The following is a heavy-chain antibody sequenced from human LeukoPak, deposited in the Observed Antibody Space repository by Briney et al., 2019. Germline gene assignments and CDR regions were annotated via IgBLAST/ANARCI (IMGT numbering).Heavy chain of an antibody. CDR2: ISYDGSNK. Sequence: PGGSLRLSCAASGFTFSSYSMNWVRQAPGKGLEWVAVISYDGSNKYYADSVKGRFTISRDNSKNTLYLQMNSLRAEDTAVYYCAKERGSMVRGVTMAFDIWGQGTMVTVSS. J-gene: IGHJ3*02. CDR1: GFTFSSYS. CDR3: AKERGSMVRGVTMAFDI. V-gene: IGHV3-30*18. D-gene: IGHD3-10*01.